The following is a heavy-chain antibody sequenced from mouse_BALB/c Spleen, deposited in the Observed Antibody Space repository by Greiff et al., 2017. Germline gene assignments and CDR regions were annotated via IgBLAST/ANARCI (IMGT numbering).Heavy chain of an antibody. Sequence: VQLQQSGAELARPGASVKLSCKASGYTFTSYWMQWVKQRPGQGLEWIGAIYPGDGDTRYTQKFKGKATLTADKSSSTAYMQLSSLASEDSAVYYCAREDYWYFDVWGAGTTVTVSS. CDR3: AREDYWYFDV. J-gene: IGHJ1*01. V-gene: IGHV1-87*01. CDR1: GYTFTSYW. CDR2: IYPGDGDT.